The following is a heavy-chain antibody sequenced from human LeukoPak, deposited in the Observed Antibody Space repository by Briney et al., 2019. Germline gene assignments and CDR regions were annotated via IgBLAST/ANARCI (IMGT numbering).Heavy chain of an antibody. CDR2: IGPSGGDI. CDR3: AKYCGGDCFRNFAC. CDR1: GFTFSSYA. D-gene: IGHD2-21*02. V-gene: IGHV3-23*01. J-gene: IGHJ4*02. Sequence: GGSLRLSCAASGFTFSSYAMTWVRQAPGRGLEWVTVIGPSGGDIIYADSVKGRFTISRDNSANTLYLQMNSLRAEDTAVYYCAKYCGGDCFRNFACWGQGTLVTVSS.